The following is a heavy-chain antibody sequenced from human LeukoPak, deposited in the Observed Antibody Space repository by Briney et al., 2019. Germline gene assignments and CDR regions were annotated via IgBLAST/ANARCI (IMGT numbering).Heavy chain of an antibody. CDR1: GFTFSSYG. D-gene: IGHD3-22*01. Sequence: GGSLRLSCAASGFTFSSYGMHWVRQAPGKGLEWVSAISGSGGSTYYADSVKGRFTISRDNSKNTLYLQMNSLRAEDTAVYYCAKAPMIVVVSIDYWGQGTLVTVSS. CDR3: AKAPMIVVVSIDY. CDR2: ISGSGGST. V-gene: IGHV3-23*01. J-gene: IGHJ4*02.